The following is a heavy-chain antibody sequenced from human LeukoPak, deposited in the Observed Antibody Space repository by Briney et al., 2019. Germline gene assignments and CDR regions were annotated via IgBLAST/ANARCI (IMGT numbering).Heavy chain of an antibody. J-gene: IGHJ3*02. D-gene: IGHD2-21*02. V-gene: IGHV1-69*06. CDR2: IIPIFGTA. Sequence: PEASVKVSCKASGYTFTSYAMNWVRQAPGQGLEWMGGIIPIFGTANYAQKFQGRVTITADKSTSTAYMELSSLRSEDTAVYYCATTYCGGDCPNAFDIWGQGTMVTVSS. CDR3: ATTYCGGDCPNAFDI. CDR1: GYTFTSYA.